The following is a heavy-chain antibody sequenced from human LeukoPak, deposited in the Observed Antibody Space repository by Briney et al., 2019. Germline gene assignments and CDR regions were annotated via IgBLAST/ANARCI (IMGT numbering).Heavy chain of an antibody. CDR2: ISGSGGST. Sequence: GGSLRLSCAASGFTFSSYAMSWVRQAPGKGLEWVSSISGSGGSTYYADSVKGRFTISRDNSKNTLYLQMNSLRAEDTAVYYCAMSPEGPAGHFDYWGQGTLVTVSS. J-gene: IGHJ4*02. D-gene: IGHD6-19*01. V-gene: IGHV3-23*01. CDR1: GFTFSSYA. CDR3: AMSPEGPAGHFDY.